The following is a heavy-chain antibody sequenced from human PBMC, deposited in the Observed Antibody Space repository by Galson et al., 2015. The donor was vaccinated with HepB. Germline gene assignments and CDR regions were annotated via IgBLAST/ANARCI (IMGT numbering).Heavy chain of an antibody. Sequence: SLRLSCAASGFTFSSYGMHWVRQAPGKGLEWVAVISYDGSNKYYADSVKGRFTISRDKSKNTLYLQMNSLRAEDTAVYYCAKHSLDGSFDYWGQGTLVTVSS. CDR1: GFTFSSYG. D-gene: IGHD3-16*02. J-gene: IGHJ4*02. CDR3: AKHSLDGSFDY. V-gene: IGHV3-30*18. CDR2: ISYDGSNK.